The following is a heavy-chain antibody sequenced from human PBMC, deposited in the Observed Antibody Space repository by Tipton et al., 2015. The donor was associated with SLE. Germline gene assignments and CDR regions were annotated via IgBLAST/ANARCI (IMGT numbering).Heavy chain of an antibody. V-gene: IGHV1-18*01. Sequence: QSGAEVKKPGASVKVSCKASGYTFTSYGISWVRQAPGQGLEWMGWISTYRNHTSYAQKFQGRVTMTRDTSISTAYMELRSLRSDDTAVYYCARNGRSTSGDWFDPWGQGTLVTVSS. CDR3: ARNGRSTSGDWFDP. J-gene: IGHJ5*02. D-gene: IGHD2-2*01. CDR2: ISTYRNHT. CDR1: GYTFTSYG.